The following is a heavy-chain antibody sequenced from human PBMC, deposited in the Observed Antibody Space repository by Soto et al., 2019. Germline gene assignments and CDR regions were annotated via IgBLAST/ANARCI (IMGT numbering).Heavy chain of an antibody. D-gene: IGHD5-12*01. V-gene: IGHV4-59*01. CDR3: ARKTYSGYDGYFDY. Sequence: ETLSLTCTVSGGSISSYYWSWIRQPPGKGLEWIGYIYYSGSTNYNPSLKSRVTISVDTSKNQFSLKLSSVTAADTAVYYCARKTYSGYDGYFDYWGQGTLVTVSS. CDR2: IYYSGST. J-gene: IGHJ4*02. CDR1: GGSISSYY.